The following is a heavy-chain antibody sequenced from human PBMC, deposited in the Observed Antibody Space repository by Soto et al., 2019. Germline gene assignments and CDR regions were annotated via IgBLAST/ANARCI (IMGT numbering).Heavy chain of an antibody. Sequence: GGSLRLSCAASGFPFSSYAMSWVRQAPGKGLEWVSTISGSAGNAYYADSVKGRFSISRDNSTNTLRLQMNSLRADDTAVYYCAKDGDSGSSTPYSYFGMDVWGQGPTVTVYS. CDR3: AKDGDSGSSTPYSYFGMDV. D-gene: IGHD1-26*01. CDR2: ISGSAGNA. J-gene: IGHJ6*02. V-gene: IGHV3-23*01. CDR1: GFPFSSYA.